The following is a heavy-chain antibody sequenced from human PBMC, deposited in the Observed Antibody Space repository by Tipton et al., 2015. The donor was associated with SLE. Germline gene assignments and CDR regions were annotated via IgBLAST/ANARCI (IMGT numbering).Heavy chain of an antibody. CDR3: ARADGSYFYYFMDV. Sequence: TLSLTCTVSAGSVSSFYWSWIRQPPGKELEWIGYIFSSGSTNYNPSLKSRVAISVDTSKNQFSLRLSSVTAADSAVYYCARADGSYFYYFMDVWGKGTTVTVSS. D-gene: IGHD3-10*01. CDR1: AGSVSSFY. CDR2: IFSSGST. V-gene: IGHV4-59*02. J-gene: IGHJ6*03.